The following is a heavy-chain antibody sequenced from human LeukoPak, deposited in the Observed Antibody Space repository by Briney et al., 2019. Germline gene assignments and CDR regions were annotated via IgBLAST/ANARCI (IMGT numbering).Heavy chain of an antibody. D-gene: IGHD5-12*01. CDR1: GYTFTDYY. V-gene: IGHV1-2*02. Sequence: ASVKVSCKASGYTFTDYYIHWVRQAPGQGLEWMGWINPNSGDTSYAQKFQGSVTMTTDTSITTAYMDLGRLRSDDTAVYYCSRDLTKDSSGDYRGQGTLVTVSS. CDR3: SRDLTKDSSGDY. J-gene: IGHJ4*02. CDR2: INPNSGDT.